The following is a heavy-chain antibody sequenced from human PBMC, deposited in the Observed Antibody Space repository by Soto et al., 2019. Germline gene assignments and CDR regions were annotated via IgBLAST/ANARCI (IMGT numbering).Heavy chain of an antibody. CDR1: GFTVSSNY. Sequence: NPGGSLRLSCAASGFTVSSNYMSWVRQAPGKGLEWVSSISSSSSYIYYADSVKGRFTISRDNAKNSLYLQMNSLRAEDTAVYYCARDVGATSGMDVWGQGTTVTVSS. J-gene: IGHJ6*02. CDR3: ARDVGATSGMDV. D-gene: IGHD1-26*01. V-gene: IGHV3-21*01. CDR2: ISSSSSYI.